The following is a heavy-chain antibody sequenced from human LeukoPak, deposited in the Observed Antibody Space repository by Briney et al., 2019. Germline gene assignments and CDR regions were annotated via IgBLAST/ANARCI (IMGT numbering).Heavy chain of an antibody. V-gene: IGHV4-59*12. CDR1: GGSISSYY. J-gene: IGHJ6*02. D-gene: IGHD1-26*01. CDR2: IYYSGST. CDR3: ARDRLATGGMDV. Sequence: SETLSLTCTVSGGSISSYYWSLIRQPPGKGLEWIGYIYYSGSTNYNPSLKSRVTISVDTSKNQFSLKLSSVTAADTAVYYCARDRLATGGMDVWGQGTTVTVSS.